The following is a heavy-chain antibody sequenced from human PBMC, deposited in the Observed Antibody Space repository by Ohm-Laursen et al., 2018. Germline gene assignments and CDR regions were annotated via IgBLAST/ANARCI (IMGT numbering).Heavy chain of an antibody. Sequence: SLRLSCTASGFSFSSYWMNWVRQAPGKGLESVASINQDGREKYFVDSVRGRFTISRDNAKNSLYLQMNSLRAEDTAMYYCVRDRRGGSIELRAGGQGALVTVSS. V-gene: IGHV3-7*01. D-gene: IGHD3-16*01. CDR3: VRDRRGGSIELRA. CDR1: GFSFSSYW. CDR2: INQDGREK. J-gene: IGHJ4*02.